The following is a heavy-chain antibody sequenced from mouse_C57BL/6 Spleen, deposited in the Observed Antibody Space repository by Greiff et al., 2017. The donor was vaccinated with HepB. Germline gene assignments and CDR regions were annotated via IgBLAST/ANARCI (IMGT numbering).Heavy chain of an antibody. V-gene: IGHV1-50*01. CDR1: GYTFTSYW. CDR2: IDPSDSYT. J-gene: IGHJ3*01. Sequence: VQLQQSGAELVKPGASVKLSCKASGYTFTSYWMQWVKQRPGQGLEWIGEIDPSDSYTNYNQKFKGKATLTVDTSSSTAYMPLSSLTSEDSAVYYWARGGSFAYWGQGTLVTVSA. CDR3: ARGGSFAY.